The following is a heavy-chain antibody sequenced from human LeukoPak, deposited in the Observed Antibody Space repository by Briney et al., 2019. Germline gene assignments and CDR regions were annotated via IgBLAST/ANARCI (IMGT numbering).Heavy chain of an antibody. Sequence: GGSLRLPCAASGFTFSSYAMNWVRQAPGKGLECVSTISNSGGTTYYADSVKGRFTISKDNSKNTLYLQMDSLRAEDTAVYYCAKAPYSTSWYYFDYWGQGTLVTVSS. J-gene: IGHJ4*02. CDR1: GFTFSSYA. V-gene: IGHV3-23*01. CDR3: AKAPYSTSWYYFDY. CDR2: ISNSGGTT. D-gene: IGHD6-13*01.